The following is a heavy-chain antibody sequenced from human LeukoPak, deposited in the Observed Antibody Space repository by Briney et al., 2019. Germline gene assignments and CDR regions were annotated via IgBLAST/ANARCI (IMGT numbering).Heavy chain of an antibody. D-gene: IGHD5-24*01. CDR1: GGSFSGYY. CDR2: INHSGST. Sequence: SETLSLTCAVYGGSFSGYYWSWIRQPPGKGLEWIGEINHSGSTNYNPYLKSRVTISVDTSKNQFSLMLSSVTAADTAVYYCARGRWRMDVWGQGTTVTVSS. J-gene: IGHJ6*02. CDR3: ARGRWRMDV. V-gene: IGHV4-34*01.